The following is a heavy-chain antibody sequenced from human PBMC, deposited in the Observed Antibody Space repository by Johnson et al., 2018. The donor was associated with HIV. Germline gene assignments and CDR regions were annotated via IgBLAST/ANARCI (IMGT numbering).Heavy chain of an antibody. V-gene: IGHV3-9*01. CDR1: GFTFDDYA. Sequence: VQLVESGGGLVQPGGSLRLSCAASGFTFDDYAMHWVRQAPGKGLEWVSGISWNSGSIDSVDSVKGRFTISRDNAKNSLYLQMNSLGAEDTALYYCAKGGYCTGGVCYTGKDAFDIWGQGTMVTVSS. D-gene: IGHD2-8*02. J-gene: IGHJ3*02. CDR2: ISWNSGSI. CDR3: AKGGYCTGGVCYTGKDAFDI.